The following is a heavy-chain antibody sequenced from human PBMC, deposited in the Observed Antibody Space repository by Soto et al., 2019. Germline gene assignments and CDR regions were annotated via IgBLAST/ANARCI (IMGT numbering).Heavy chain of an antibody. J-gene: IGHJ4*01. CDR1: GYSFANYW. CDR3: VRSFTAGTAGDY. V-gene: IGHV5-51*01. CDR2: INPGDSDT. Sequence: LKISCKGSGYSFANYWIGWVRQMPGKGLEWMGIINPGDSDTRYSPSSQGQVTISADKSITTAYLQWSSLKASDTAVYYCVRSFTAGTAGDYWGHGTLVTVSS. D-gene: IGHD1-1*01.